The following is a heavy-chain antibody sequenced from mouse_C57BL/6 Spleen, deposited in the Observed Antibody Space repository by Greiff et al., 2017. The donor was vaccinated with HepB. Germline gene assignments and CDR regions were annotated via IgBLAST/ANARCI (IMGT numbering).Heavy chain of an antibody. CDR3: TEGDGYYGGAMDY. V-gene: IGHV6-3*01. J-gene: IGHJ4*01. CDR2: IRLKSDNYAT. CDR1: GFTFSNYW. D-gene: IGHD2-3*01. Sequence: EVMLVESGGGLVQPGGSMKLSCVASGFTFSNYWMNWVRQSPEKGLEWVAQIRLKSDNYATHYAESVKGRFTFSRDDSKSSVYLQMNNLRAEDTGIYYCTEGDGYYGGAMDYWGQGTSVTVSS.